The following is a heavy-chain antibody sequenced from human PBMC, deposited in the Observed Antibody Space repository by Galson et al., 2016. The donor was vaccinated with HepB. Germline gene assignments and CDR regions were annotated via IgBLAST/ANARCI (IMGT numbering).Heavy chain of an antibody. D-gene: IGHD3-10*01. CDR1: GNTFSDYA. V-gene: IGHV1-69*13. CDR2: IIPTFATP. J-gene: IGHJ4*02. CDR3: ARAGRGLMYVGEMQN. Sequence: SVKVSCKASGNTFSDYAFSWVRQAPGRGLEWMGAIIPTFATPNYAQRFQGRVTITADESTSTVYMELSSLTSEDTAMCYCARAGRGLMYVGEMQNWGQGTLITVSS.